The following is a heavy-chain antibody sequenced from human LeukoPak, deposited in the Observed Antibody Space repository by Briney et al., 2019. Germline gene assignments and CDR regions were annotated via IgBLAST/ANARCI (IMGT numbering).Heavy chain of an antibody. J-gene: IGHJ5*02. CDR3: ARGLYSSSS. Sequence: PSETLSLTCTVSGGSISSYCWSWIRQPPGKGLEWIGYIYYSGSTNYNPSLKSRVTISVDTSKNQFSLKLSSVTAADTAVYYCARGLYSSSSWGQGTLVTVSS. V-gene: IGHV4-59*01. D-gene: IGHD6-6*01. CDR1: GGSISSYC. CDR2: IYYSGST.